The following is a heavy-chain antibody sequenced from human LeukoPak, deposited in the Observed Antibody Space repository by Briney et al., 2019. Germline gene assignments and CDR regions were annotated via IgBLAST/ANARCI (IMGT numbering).Heavy chain of an antibody. CDR2: INTDGDYT. CDR3: AGGFGGF. Sequence: GGSLRLSCAASGFTFSSYWMHWVRQAPGKGLVWVSRINTDGDYTSYADSVKGRFTSSRDNAKNTLYLQMNSLRAEDTAVYYCAGGFGGFWGQGTLVTVSS. D-gene: IGHD4-23*01. J-gene: IGHJ4*02. V-gene: IGHV3-74*01. CDR1: GFTFSSYW.